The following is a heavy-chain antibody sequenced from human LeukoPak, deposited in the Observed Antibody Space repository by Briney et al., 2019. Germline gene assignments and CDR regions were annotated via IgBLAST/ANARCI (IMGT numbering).Heavy chain of an antibody. CDR2: IKRDGSEK. V-gene: IGHV3-7*01. J-gene: IGHJ4*02. CDR1: GFTFSSYR. Sequence: PGGSLRLSCAASGFTFSSYRMSWVRQAPGKGLEWVANIKRDGSEKYYVDSVKGRFTISRDNAKNSLYLQMNSLRAEDTAVYYCARDRGYSGYEPRGYWGQGTLVTVSS. D-gene: IGHD5-12*01. CDR3: ARDRGYSGYEPRGY.